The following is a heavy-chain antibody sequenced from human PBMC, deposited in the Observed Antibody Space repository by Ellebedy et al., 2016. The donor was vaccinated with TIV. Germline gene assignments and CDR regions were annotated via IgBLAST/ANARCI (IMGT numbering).Heavy chain of an antibody. CDR3: ARVAITTAVGGGFFDL. V-gene: IGHV4-59*11. CDR1: GGSLTNHF. Sequence: MPTETLSLTCTVSGGSLTNHFWSWIRKPPGKGLEWIASIYYSGTTNYNPSLKSRVTISVDTSKNQISLTLMSSVTAADTAVYYCARVAITTAVGGGFFDLWGRGTLVTVSS. J-gene: IGHJ2*01. D-gene: IGHD3-16*01. CDR2: IYYSGTT.